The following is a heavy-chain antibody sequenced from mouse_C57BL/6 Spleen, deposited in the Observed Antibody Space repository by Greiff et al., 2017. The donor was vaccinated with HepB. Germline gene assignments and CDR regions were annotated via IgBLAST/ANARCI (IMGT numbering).Heavy chain of an antibody. CDR1: GYTFTSYW. J-gene: IGHJ3*01. D-gene: IGHD1-1*01. CDR3: ATNYYGTETGAWFAY. CDR2: IDPSDSET. Sequence: QVQLQQSGAELVRPGSSVKLSCKASGYTFTSYWMHWVKQRPIQGLEWIGNIDPSDSETHYNQKFKDKATLTVDKSSSTAYMQLSSLTSEDSAVYYCATNYYGTETGAWFAYWGQGTLVTVSA. V-gene: IGHV1-52*01.